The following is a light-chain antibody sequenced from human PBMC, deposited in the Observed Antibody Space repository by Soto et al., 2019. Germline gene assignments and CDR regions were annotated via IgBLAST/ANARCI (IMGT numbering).Light chain of an antibody. CDR1: HDITSY. V-gene: IGKV1-33*01. CDR2: DAS. J-gene: IGKJ3*01. CDR3: QKCDYLPI. Sequence: DIQMTQSPSSLSASVGDRVTITCQASHDITSYLNWYQHKPVKAPKLLIYDASSLEAGVPSRFSGSVSGTDFTFTISSLQPEDVATYYCQKCDYLPIFGPGTTVDFK.